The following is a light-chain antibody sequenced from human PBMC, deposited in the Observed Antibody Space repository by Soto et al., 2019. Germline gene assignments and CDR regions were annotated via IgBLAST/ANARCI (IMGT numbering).Light chain of an antibody. Sequence: DIQMTQSPSSVSASVGDTVTITCRASQALNTWVAWYQQKSEGAPRPLMYDTSKLESGVPSRFSGSASGTEFTLTISNVQPEDFATYYCQQYYSYPPTFGPGTTVDLK. CDR3: QQYYSYPPT. CDR1: QALNTW. CDR2: DTS. J-gene: IGKJ3*01. V-gene: IGKV1D-16*01.